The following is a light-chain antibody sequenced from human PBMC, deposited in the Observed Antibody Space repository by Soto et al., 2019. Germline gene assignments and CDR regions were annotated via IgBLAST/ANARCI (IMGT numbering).Light chain of an antibody. CDR1: QSVSSN. Sequence: EIVMTPSPATLSVSPCEGATLSLSASQSVSSNLAWYQQIPGQAPRLLIYGASTRATGIPARFSGSGSGTEFTLTISSLQSEDFAVYYCQQYNNWPPMFGQGTKVDI. CDR3: QQYNNWPPM. V-gene: IGKV3-15*01. CDR2: GAS. J-gene: IGKJ1*01.